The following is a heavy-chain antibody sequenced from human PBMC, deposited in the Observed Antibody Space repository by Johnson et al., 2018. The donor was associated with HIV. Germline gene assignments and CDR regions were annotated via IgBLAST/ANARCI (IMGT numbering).Heavy chain of an antibody. D-gene: IGHD3-3*01. CDR1: GFTFSSYG. Sequence: QMQLVESGGGVVQPGRSLRLSCAASGFTFSSYGMHWVRQAPGKGLEWVAVISYDGSNKYYADSVKGRFTISRDNSKNTLYLQMNSLRAEDTAVYYCARPGVKDLWSGQDAFDIWGQGTMVTVSS. CDR2: ISYDGSNK. J-gene: IGHJ3*02. V-gene: IGHV3-30*03. CDR3: ARPGVKDLWSGQDAFDI.